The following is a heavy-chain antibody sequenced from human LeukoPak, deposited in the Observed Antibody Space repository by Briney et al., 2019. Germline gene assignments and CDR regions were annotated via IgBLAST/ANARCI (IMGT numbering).Heavy chain of an antibody. CDR1: GFTFSSYA. CDR3: VKDQWGYCSGGSCYWFDP. V-gene: IGHV3-64D*06. J-gene: IGHJ5*02. CDR2: ISSNGGST. D-gene: IGHD2-15*01. Sequence: GGSLRLSCSASGFTFSSYAMHWVRQAPGKGLEYVSAISSNGGSTYYADSVKGRFTISRDNSKNTLYLQMSSLRAEDTAVYYCVKDQWGYCSGGSCYWFDPWGQGTLVTVSS.